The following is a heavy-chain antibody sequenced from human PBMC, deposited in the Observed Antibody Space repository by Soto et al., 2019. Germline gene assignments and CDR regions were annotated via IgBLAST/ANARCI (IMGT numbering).Heavy chain of an antibody. CDR2: IIPNLGMA. Sequence: QVQLVQSGAEVKKPGSSVKVSCKASGGTFSSYTISWVRQAPGQGHEWMGRIIPNLGMANYAQKFQGTVRITAVKTTSTAFMWLGSLRPEDTAVYYCASLPLGHYRPKSWFDPWGQGTLVTVSS. CDR1: GGTFSSYT. J-gene: IGHJ5*02. V-gene: IGHV1-69*02. D-gene: IGHD3-16*02. CDR3: ASLPLGHYRPKSWFDP.